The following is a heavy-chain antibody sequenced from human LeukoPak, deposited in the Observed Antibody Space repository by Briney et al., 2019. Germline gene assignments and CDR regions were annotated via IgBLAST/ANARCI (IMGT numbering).Heavy chain of an antibody. D-gene: IGHD6-13*01. CDR1: GGSFSGYY. J-gene: IGHJ4*02. V-gene: IGHV4-34*01. CDR3: ARAAAGTVNFDY. CDR2: INHSGST. Sequence: SETLSLTCAVYGGSFSGYYWSWIRQPPGKGLEWIGEINHSGSTNYNPSLKSRVTISVDTSKNQFSLKLSSVTAADTAVYYCARAAAGTVNFDYWGQGTLVTVSS.